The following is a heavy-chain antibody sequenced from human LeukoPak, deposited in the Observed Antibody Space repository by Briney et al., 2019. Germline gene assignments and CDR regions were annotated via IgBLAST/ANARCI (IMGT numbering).Heavy chain of an antibody. V-gene: IGHV4-39*07. CDR1: GGSISSRSYH. J-gene: IGHJ3*02. D-gene: IGHD6-19*01. CDR2: IYYSGTT. CDR3: ASPSTIGYSSAWYVLADAFDI. Sequence: SETLSLTCTVSGGSISSRSYHWGWIRQPPGKGLEWIGSIYYSGTTYYNPSLKSRVTISVDTSKNQFSLKLSSVTAADTAVYYCASPSTIGYSSAWYVLADAFDIWGQGTMVTVSS.